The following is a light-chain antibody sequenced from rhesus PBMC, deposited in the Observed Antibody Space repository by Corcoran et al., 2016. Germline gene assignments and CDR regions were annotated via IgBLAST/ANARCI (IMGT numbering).Light chain of an antibody. CDR1: QSISSW. CDR3: LQYSSSPYS. CDR2: KAS. Sequence: DIQMTQSPSSLSASVGDTVTITCRASQSISSWLDWYQQKPGKAPKLLIYKASSLQSGVPSRFSGGGSGTDFTLTISSLQPEDFATYYCLQYSSSPYSFGQGTKVEIK. V-gene: IGKV1-22*01. J-gene: IGKJ2*01.